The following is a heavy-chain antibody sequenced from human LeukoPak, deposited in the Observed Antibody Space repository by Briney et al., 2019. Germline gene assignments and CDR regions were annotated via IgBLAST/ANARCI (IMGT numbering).Heavy chain of an antibody. CDR1: GDSISSGGYY. D-gene: IGHD2-2*01. J-gene: IGHJ4*02. V-gene: IGHV4-31*03. Sequence: SETLSLTCTVSGDSISSGGYYWNWIRQHPGKGLEWIWFIYYSGSTYHNPSLKSRVSISVDTSKKQFSLKLSSVTAADTAVYYCARAGDIVVSSNIYYFDYWGQGTPVTVSS. CDR3: ARAGDIVVSSNIYYFDY. CDR2: IYYSGST.